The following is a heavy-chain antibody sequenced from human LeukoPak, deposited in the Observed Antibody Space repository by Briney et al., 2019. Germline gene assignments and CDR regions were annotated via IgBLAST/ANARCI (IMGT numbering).Heavy chain of an antibody. Sequence: GGSLRLSCATSGFPFSRYTMNWVRQAPGKGLEWVSSITTSSSHIYYADSVKGRFTISRDNAKSSLFLQLDSLRVEDTAVYFCATKAVATYYFASWGQGTLVTVSS. J-gene: IGHJ4*02. CDR1: GFPFSRYT. CDR2: ITTSSSHI. V-gene: IGHV3-21*01. CDR3: ATKAVATYYFAS. D-gene: IGHD1-1*01.